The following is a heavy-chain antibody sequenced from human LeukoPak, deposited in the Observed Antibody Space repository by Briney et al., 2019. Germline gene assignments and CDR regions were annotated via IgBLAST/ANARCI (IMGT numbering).Heavy chain of an antibody. CDR3: ARELPSSWYPYYYYYYGMDV. J-gene: IGHJ6*02. V-gene: IGHV3-21*01. CDR2: ISSSSSYI. D-gene: IGHD6-13*01. CDR1: GFTFSSYG. Sequence: GGSLRLSCAASGFTFSSYGMHWVRQAPGKGLEWVSSISSSSSYIYHADSVKGRFTISRDNAKNSLYLQMNSLRAEDTAVYYCARELPSSWYPYYYYYYGMDVWGQGTTVTVSS.